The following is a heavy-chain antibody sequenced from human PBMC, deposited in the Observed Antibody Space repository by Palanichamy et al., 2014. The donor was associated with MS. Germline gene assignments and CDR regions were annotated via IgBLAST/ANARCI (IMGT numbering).Heavy chain of an antibody. CDR2: IRFDGSHK. J-gene: IGHJ4*02. D-gene: IGHD4-17*01. Sequence: QVQLVESWGRAWSQPGGSLRLSCAASGFTFSNYGMHWVRQAPGKGLEWVAFIRFDGSHKYDADSVKGRFTISRDNSKNTLYLQMNSLRPEDTAIYYCAKVLYGDYGDYWGQGTLVTVSS. CDR1: GFTFSNYG. CDR3: AKVLYGDYGDY. V-gene: IGHV3-30*02.